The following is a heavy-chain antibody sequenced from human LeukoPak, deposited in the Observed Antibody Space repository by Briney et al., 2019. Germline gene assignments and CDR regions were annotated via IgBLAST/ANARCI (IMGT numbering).Heavy chain of an antibody. D-gene: IGHD5-18*01. Sequence: PSETLSLTCAVYGGSFSGYYWSWIRQPPGKGLEWIGEINHSGSTNYNPSLKSRVSISLDKSKNQFSLKVSSVTAADTAVYYCASTRFVNWIHVGYMDVWGKGTTVTVSS. CDR1: GGSFSGYY. CDR2: INHSGST. V-gene: IGHV4-34*01. J-gene: IGHJ6*03. CDR3: ASTRFVNWIHVGYMDV.